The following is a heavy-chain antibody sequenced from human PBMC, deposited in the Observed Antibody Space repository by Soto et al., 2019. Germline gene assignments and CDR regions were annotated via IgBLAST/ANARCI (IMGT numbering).Heavy chain of an antibody. Sequence: GGALNISDKGCWDRFTTHWMSWGLQMPGKGLEWMGRIDPSDSYTHYSPSFQGHVTISTDKSISTAYLQWSSLKASDTAMYYCARVPTYYYYGMDVWGQGTTVTV. CDR2: IDPSDSYT. V-gene: IGHV5-10-1*01. D-gene: IGHD2-2*01. J-gene: IGHJ6*02. CDR1: WDRFTTHW. CDR3: ARVPTYYYYGMDV.